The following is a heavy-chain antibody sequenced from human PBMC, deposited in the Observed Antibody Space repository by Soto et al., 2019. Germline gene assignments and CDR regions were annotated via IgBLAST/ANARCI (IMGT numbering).Heavy chain of an antibody. V-gene: IGHV3-30-3*01. Sequence: QVQLVESGGGLVQPGRSLRLSCAASGFTFSTYSMHWVRQAPGKGLEWVAVVSSDGSRTYYADSVKGRFTISRDNSKNTVFMQMNSLRAEDTAVYYCARDVWHCGSNSYYFYGMDVWGQGTTVTVSS. D-gene: IGHD2-2*01. CDR3: ARDVWHCGSNSYYFYGMDV. CDR2: VSSDGSRT. J-gene: IGHJ6*02. CDR1: GFTFSTYS.